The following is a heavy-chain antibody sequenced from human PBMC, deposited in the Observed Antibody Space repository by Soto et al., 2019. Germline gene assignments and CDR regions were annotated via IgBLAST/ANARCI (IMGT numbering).Heavy chain of an antibody. CDR2: IYSNGDT. V-gene: IGHV4-31*03. CDR3: ARRGGSSSGYYYYAMDV. J-gene: IGHJ6*02. Sequence: QVQLQESGPGLVKPSQTLSLTCSVSSDSMNSGGYYWSWIRQHPGKGLEWIGYIYSNGDTYYNPSLKSRVTIPVDTSKNQFSLNLTSVTAADTAVYYCARRGGSSSGYYYYAMDVWGQGTTVTVSS. D-gene: IGHD6-6*01. CDR1: SDSMNSGGYY.